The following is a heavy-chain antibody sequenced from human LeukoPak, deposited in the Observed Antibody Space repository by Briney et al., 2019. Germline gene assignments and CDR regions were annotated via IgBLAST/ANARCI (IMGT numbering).Heavy chain of an antibody. J-gene: IGHJ3*02. CDR3: AALDIVATPDAFDI. CDR1: GFTFSSYT. V-gene: IGHV3-7*03. CDR2: IKQDGSEK. Sequence: PGGSLRLSCTASGFTFSSYTMTWVRQAPGKGLEWVANIKQDGSEKYYVDSVKGRFTISRDNAKTSLYLRMNSLRAEDTAVYYCAALDIVATPDAFDIWGQGTMVTVSS. D-gene: IGHD5-12*01.